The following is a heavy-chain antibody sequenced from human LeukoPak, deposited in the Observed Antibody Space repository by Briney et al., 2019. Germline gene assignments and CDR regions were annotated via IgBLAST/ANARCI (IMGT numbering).Heavy chain of an antibody. V-gene: IGHV1-18*01. CDR2: ISAYNGNT. D-gene: IGHD2-15*01. CDR3: ARDRYCSGGSCYGAFDI. Sequence: ASVKVSCKSSGYTFTSYVISWVRQAPGQGLEWMGWISAYNGNTNYAQKLQGRVTMTTDTSTSAAYMELRSLRSDDTAVYYCARDRYCSGGSCYGAFDIWGQGTMVTVSS. J-gene: IGHJ3*02. CDR1: GYTFTSYV.